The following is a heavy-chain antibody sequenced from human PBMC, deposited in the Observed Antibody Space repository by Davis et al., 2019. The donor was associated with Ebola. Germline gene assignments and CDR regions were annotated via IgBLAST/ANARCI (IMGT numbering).Heavy chain of an antibody. Sequence: ASVKVSCKASGYTFTGYYMHWVRQAPGQGLEWMGWINPNSGGTNYAQKFQGWVTMTRDTSISTAYMEPSRLRSDDTAVYYCARGSSGWFDAFDIWGQGTMVTVSS. CDR1: GYTFTGYY. J-gene: IGHJ3*02. CDR3: ARGSSGWFDAFDI. CDR2: INPNSGGT. D-gene: IGHD6-19*01. V-gene: IGHV1-2*04.